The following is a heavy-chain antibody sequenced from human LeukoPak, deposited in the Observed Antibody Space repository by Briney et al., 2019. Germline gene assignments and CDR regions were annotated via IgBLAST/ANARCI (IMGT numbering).Heavy chain of an antibody. CDR3: ARERHGDYDFDY. D-gene: IGHD4-17*01. V-gene: IGHV4-59*01. Sequence: SETLSLTCTVSGGSISSYYWSWIRQPPGKGLEWIGYIYYSGSTNYNPSLKSRVTISVDTSKNQFSLKLSFVTAADTAVYYCARERHGDYDFDYWGQGTLVTVSS. CDR1: GGSISSYY. J-gene: IGHJ4*02. CDR2: IYYSGST.